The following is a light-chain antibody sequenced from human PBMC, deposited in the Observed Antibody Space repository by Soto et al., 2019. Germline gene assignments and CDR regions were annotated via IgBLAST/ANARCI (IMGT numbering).Light chain of an antibody. CDR3: QQTHSVPYT. CDR2: TAS. Sequence: DIQMTQSPSSLSASVGDRVTITCQASQDIRKYLNWYQQKSGSPPKLLIYTASDLQTGVPSRFSGSGSGINFTFTISSLQPEDLASYYCQQTHSVPYTFGQGTRLEI. CDR1: QDIRKY. J-gene: IGKJ2*01. V-gene: IGKV1-33*01.